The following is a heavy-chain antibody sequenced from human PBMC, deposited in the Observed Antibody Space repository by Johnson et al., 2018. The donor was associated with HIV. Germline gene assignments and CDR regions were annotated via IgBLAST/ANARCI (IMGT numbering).Heavy chain of an antibody. J-gene: IGHJ3*02. CDR1: GFLVSSNY. CDR2: IYSGGST. CDR3: ARRADAFDI. Sequence: VQLVESGGGVVQPGGSLRLSCAASGFLVSSNYMSWVRQAPGKGLEWVSVIYSGGSTYYPDSVKGRFTISRDNSKNTLYLYMNRLRTDDTALYYCARRADAFDIWGQGTMVTVSS. V-gene: IGHV3-53*04.